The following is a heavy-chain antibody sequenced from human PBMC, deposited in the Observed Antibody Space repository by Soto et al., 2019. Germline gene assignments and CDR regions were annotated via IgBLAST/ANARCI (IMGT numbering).Heavy chain of an antibody. Sequence: PGGSLRLSCAASGFTLTRYSMNWVRQAPGKGLEWVSSISSTTNYIYYADSMKGRFTVSRDNAKNSVYLEMNSLSAEDTAVYYCARESEDLTSNFDYWGQGTLVTVPS. CDR3: ARESEDLTSNFDY. CDR2: ISSTTNYI. J-gene: IGHJ4*02. CDR1: GFTLTRYS. V-gene: IGHV3-21*01.